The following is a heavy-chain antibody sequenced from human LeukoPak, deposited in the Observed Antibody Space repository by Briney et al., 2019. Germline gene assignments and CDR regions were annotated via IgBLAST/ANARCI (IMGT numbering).Heavy chain of an antibody. D-gene: IGHD6-13*01. CDR3: ARDQDVAAAGTWGSIDY. Sequence: GGSLRLSCAGSGFTFSSYSINWVRQAPGKGLKWVSCISSSSNYIYYADSVKGRFTISRDNARNSLYLQMNSLRAEDTGVYYCARDQDVAAAGTWGSIDYWGQGTLVTVSS. V-gene: IGHV3-21*06. CDR2: ISSSSNYI. J-gene: IGHJ4*02. CDR1: GFTFSSYS.